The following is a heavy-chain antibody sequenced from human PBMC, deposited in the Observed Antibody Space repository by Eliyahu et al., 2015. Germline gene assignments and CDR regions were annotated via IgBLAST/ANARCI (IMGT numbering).Heavy chain of an antibody. CDR2: IHYSGNT. CDR1: GGSFXSYF. V-gene: IGHV4-59*01. CDR3: ARSPFYYGSGSELDY. J-gene: IGHJ4*02. D-gene: IGHD3-10*01. Sequence: QVQLQESGPGLVKSSETLSLTCTXSGGSFXSYFWRWIRQPPGKGLEWIGNIHYSGNTNYNPSLKSPVTISIDTSKNQFSLKVTSVTAADTAVYYCARSPFYYGSGSELDYWGQGTLVTVSS.